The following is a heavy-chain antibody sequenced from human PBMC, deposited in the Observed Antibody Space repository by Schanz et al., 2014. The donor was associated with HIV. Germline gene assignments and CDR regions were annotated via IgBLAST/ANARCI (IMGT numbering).Heavy chain of an antibody. CDR3: AIRTPMVTFGAFDI. J-gene: IGHJ3*02. Sequence: EVQLVESGGGLVEPGGSLRLSCEASGFSFSSFSMNWVRQAPGKGLEWVSAISGSGGSTYYADSVKGRFTISRDNSKNTLYLQMNSLRADDTAVYFCAIRTPMVTFGAFDIWGRGTWVTVSS. D-gene: IGHD5-18*01. CDR1: GFSFSSFS. V-gene: IGHV3-23*04. CDR2: ISGSGGST.